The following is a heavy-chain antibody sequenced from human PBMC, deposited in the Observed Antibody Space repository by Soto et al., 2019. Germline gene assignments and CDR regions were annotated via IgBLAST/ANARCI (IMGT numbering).Heavy chain of an antibody. J-gene: IGHJ4*02. D-gene: IGHD3-22*01. CDR1: GGTFSSYA. Sequence: GASVKVSCKASGGTFSSYAISWVRQAPGQGLEWMGGVIPIFGTANYAQKFQGRVTITADESTSTAYMELSSLRSEDTAVYYCAREPIVDYYDSSGYSREYYFDYWGQGTLVTVSS. CDR2: VIPIFGTA. CDR3: AREPIVDYYDSSGYSREYYFDY. V-gene: IGHV1-69*13.